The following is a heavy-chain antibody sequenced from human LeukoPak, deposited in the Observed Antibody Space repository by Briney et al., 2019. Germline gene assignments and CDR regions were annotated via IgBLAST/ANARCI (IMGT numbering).Heavy chain of an antibody. J-gene: IGHJ5*02. CDR1: GYTFTSYY. Sequence: ASVKVSCMASGYTFTSYYMHWVRQAPGQGLEWMGIINPSGGSTSYAQKFQGRVTMTRDTSTSTVYMELSSLRSEDTAVYYCARDREATEPHFDPWGQGTLVTVSS. D-gene: IGHD5-24*01. CDR3: ARDREATEPHFDP. CDR2: INPSGGST. V-gene: IGHV1-46*01.